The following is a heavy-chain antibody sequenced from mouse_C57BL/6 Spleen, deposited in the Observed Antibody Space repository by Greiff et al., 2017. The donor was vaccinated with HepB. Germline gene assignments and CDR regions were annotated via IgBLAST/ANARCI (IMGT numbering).Heavy chain of an antibody. CDR1: GFTFSDYG. Sequence: EVKVVESGGGLVKPGGSLKLSCAASGFTFSDYGMHWVRQAPEKGLEWVAYISSGSSTIYYADTVKGRFTISRDNAKNTLFLQMTSLRSEDTAMYYCARRVGRGFFDYWGQGTTLTVSS. V-gene: IGHV5-17*01. CDR3: ARRVGRGFFDY. D-gene: IGHD4-1*01. CDR2: ISSGSSTI. J-gene: IGHJ2*01.